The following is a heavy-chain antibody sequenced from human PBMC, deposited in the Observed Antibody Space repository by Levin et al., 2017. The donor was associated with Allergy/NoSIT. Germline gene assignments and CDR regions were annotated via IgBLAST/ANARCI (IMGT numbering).Heavy chain of an antibody. J-gene: IGHJ4*02. CDR1: GFTVSSNY. CDR2: IYSGGST. V-gene: IGHV3-53*01. CDR3: ARDSDGYNWGFDY. Sequence: PGGSLRLSCAASGFTVSSNYMSWVRQAPGKGLEWVSVIYSGGSTYYADSVKGRFTISRDNSKNTLYLQMYSLRAEDTAVYYCARDSDGYNWGFDYWGQGTLVTVSS. D-gene: IGHD5-24*01.